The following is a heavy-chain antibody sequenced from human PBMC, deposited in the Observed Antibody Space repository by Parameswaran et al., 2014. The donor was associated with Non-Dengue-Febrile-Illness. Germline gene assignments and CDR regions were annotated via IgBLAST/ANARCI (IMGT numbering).Heavy chain of an antibody. Sequence: WVRQAPGQGLEWMGWISAYNGNTNYAQKLQGRVTMTTDTSTSTAYMELRSLRSDDTAVYYCARDSPPSLRFLEWLFPDYWGQGNPGHRLL. CDR2: ISAYNGNT. D-gene: IGHD3-3*01. CDR3: ARDSPPSLRFLEWLFPDY. J-gene: IGHJ4*02. V-gene: IGHV1-18*01.